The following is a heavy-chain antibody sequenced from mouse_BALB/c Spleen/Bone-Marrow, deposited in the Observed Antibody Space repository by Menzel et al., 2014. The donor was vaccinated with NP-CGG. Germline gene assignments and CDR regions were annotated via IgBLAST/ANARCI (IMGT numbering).Heavy chain of an antibody. V-gene: IGHV1-9*01. Sequence: VQLQQSGAELVKPGASVKISCKATGYTFSSYWIEWVKQRPGHGLEWIGEILPGSGSTNYNEKFKGKATFTADTSSNTAYMQLSSLTSEDSAVYYCARGDYFDYWGQGTTLTGSS. CDR1: GYTFSSYW. CDR3: ARGDYFDY. CDR2: ILPGSGST. J-gene: IGHJ2*01.